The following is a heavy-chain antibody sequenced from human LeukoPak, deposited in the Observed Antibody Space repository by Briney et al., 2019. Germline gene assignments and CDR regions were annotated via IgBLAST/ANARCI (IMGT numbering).Heavy chain of an antibody. CDR2: IDSSGSTI. V-gene: IGHV3-11*04. Sequence: GGSLRLSCAASGFTFSDYYMSWIRQTPGKGLEWVSYIDSSGSTIYYAASVKGRFTISRDNAENSLYLQMNSLRAEDTAVYYCARAGDFSFKDWGQGTLVTVSS. CDR3: ARAGDFSFKD. CDR1: GFTFSDYY. D-gene: IGHD3-3*01. J-gene: IGHJ4*02.